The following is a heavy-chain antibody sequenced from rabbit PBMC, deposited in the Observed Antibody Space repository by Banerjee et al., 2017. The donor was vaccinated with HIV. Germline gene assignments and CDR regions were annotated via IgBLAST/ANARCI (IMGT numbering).Heavy chain of an antibody. CDR3: ASDMGGSHDFNL. V-gene: IGHV1S45*01. CDR2: IYVGSGST. Sequence: QQQLEESGGGLVKPEGSLTLTCKASGFSFSSTYWIRWVRQAPGKGLEWIGVIYVGSGSTDYASWVDGRFTISSDNAQNTVDLQMNSLTAADTATYFCASDMGGSHDFNLWGPGTLVTVS. J-gene: IGHJ4*01. CDR1: GFSFSSTYW. D-gene: IGHD4-2*01.